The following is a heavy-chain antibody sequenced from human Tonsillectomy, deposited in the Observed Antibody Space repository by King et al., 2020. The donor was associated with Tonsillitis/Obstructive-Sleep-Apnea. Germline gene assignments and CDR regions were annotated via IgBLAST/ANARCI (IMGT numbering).Heavy chain of an antibody. CDR1: VFTFSSYG. J-gene: IGHJ4*02. D-gene: IGHD3-22*01. CDR2: IWYDGSNK. Sequence: VQLVESGGGVVQPGRSLRLSCAASVFTFSSYGMHGVRQAPGKGLEWVAVIWYDGSNKYYADSVKGRFTISRDNSKNTLYLQMNTLRAEDTAVYYCARAGCCYYIEYYFDYWGQGPLVTVSS. CDR3: ARAGCCYYIEYYFDY. V-gene: IGHV3-33*01.